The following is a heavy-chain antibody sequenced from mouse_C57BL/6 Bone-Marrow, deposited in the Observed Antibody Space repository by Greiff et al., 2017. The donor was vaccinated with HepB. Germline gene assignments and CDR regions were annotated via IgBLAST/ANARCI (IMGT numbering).Heavy chain of an antibody. CDR1: GFTFSDAW. V-gene: IGHV6-6*01. D-gene: IGHD1-1*01. Sequence: EVKVEESGGGLVQPGGSLKLSCAASGFTFSDAWMDWVRQSPEKGLEWVAEIRNKANNHATYYAESVKGRFTISRDDSKSSVYMQMNSLRAEDTGIYYCTRPVAPSGFDYWGQGTTLTVSS. CDR3: TRPVAPSGFDY. J-gene: IGHJ2*01. CDR2: IRNKANNHAT.